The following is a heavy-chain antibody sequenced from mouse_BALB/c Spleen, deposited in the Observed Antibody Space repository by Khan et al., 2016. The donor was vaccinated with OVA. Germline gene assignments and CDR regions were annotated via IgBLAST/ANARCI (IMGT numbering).Heavy chain of an antibody. CDR1: GFTFSSYA. J-gene: IGHJ3*01. Sequence: VQLKESGGGLVKPGGSLKLSCAASGFTFSSYAMSWVRQTPEKRLEWVATISSGGSYTYYPDSVKGRFTISRDKAKNTLYLPLSRVRSVATAMYSRVRLPPTWDWFAYWGQGTLVTVSA. V-gene: IGHV5-9-3*01. CDR2: ISSGGSYT. D-gene: IGHD4-1*01. CDR3: VRLPPTWDWFAY.